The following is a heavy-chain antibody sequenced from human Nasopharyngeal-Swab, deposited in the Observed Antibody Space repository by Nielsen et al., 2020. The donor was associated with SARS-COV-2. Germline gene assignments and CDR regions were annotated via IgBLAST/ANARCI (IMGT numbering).Heavy chain of an antibody. CDR3: ARGLEDLGGDY. D-gene: IGHD3-10*01. CDR2: ISSSGITI. V-gene: IGHV3-11*01. Sequence: LKISCAASGFTLSDYYMAWIRQAPGKGLEWLSYISSSGITIYYADSVKGRFTISRDNAKNSLFLQMNSLRAEDTAVYFCARGLEDLGGDYWGQGTLVTVSS. J-gene: IGHJ4*02. CDR1: GFTLSDYY.